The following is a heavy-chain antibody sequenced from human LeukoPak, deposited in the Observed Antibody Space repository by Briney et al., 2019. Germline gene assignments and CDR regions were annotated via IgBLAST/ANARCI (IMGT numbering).Heavy chain of an antibody. J-gene: IGHJ4*02. CDR2: IYYSGST. CDR3: ARQMYGDYDFFNY. V-gene: IGHV4-39*01. CDR1: GGSISSSSYY. D-gene: IGHD4-17*01. Sequence: SETLSLTCTVSGGSISSSSYYWGWIRQPPGEGLEWIGSIYYSGSTYYNPSLKSRVTISVDTSKNQFSLKLSSVTAADTAVYYCARQMYGDYDFFNYWGQGTLVTVSS.